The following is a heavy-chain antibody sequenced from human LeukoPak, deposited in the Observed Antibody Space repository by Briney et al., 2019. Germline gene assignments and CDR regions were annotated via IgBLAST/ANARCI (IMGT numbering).Heavy chain of an antibody. D-gene: IGHD2-21*01. CDR3: ARSVAFDY. CDR1: GGSVSGYY. V-gene: IGHV4-59*02. CDR2: IYYSGST. Sequence: SETLSLTCVVSGGSVSGYYWGWIRQPPGKGLEWIGYIYYSGSTNYNPSLKSRVTISVDTSKNQFSLKLSSVTAADTAVYYCARSVAFDYWGQGTLVTVSS. J-gene: IGHJ4*02.